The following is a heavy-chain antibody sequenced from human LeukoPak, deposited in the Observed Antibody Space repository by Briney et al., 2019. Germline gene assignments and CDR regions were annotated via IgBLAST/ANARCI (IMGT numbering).Heavy chain of an antibody. Sequence: GGSLRLSCAASGFTFSSFGLSWVRQAPGKGRGWGPNIKQDGSEKYYVDSVKGRFTISRDNAKNSLYLQMNSLRAEDTAVYYCARGGVEMATWGQGTLVTVSS. D-gene: IGHD5-24*01. J-gene: IGHJ5*02. CDR3: ARGGVEMAT. CDR1: GFTFSSFG. V-gene: IGHV3-7*01. CDR2: IKQDGSEK.